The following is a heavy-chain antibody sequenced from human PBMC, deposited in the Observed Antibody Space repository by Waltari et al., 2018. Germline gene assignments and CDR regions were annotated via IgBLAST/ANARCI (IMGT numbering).Heavy chain of an antibody. CDR2: IKQDGSEK. D-gene: IGHD2-15*01. J-gene: IGHJ4*02. V-gene: IGHV3-7*01. Sequence: EVQLVESGGGLVQPGGSLRLSCAASGFTFSTHGMSWARQAPGKGLGWVANIKQDGSEKSYVDSVKGRFTISRDNAKNSLYLQMNSLRAEDSAVYHCVRGAVDNWGQGTLVTVSS. CDR3: VRGAVDN. CDR1: GFTFSTHG.